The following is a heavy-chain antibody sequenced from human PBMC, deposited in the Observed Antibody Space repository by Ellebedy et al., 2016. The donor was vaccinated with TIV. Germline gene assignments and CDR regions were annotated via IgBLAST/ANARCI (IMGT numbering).Heavy chain of an antibody. D-gene: IGHD5-18*01. Sequence: GESLKISCAASGFTFSSYWMNWVRQAPGKGLEWVANIKQDGSEKYYVDSVKGRFTISRDNAKNSLYLQMNSLRAEDTAVYYCPSQGNSYGQIDYWGQGTLVTVSS. CDR2: IKQDGSEK. CDR1: GFTFSSYW. CDR3: PSQGNSYGQIDY. J-gene: IGHJ4*02. V-gene: IGHV3-7*01.